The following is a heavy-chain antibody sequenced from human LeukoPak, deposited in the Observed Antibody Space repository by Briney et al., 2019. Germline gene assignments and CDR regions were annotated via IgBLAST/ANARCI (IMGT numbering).Heavy chain of an antibody. CDR1: GGSVSSDSYY. CDR3: ARDGGMLRGLIDS. CDR2: IYHSGST. V-gene: IGHV4-61*01. D-gene: IGHD3-10*01. Sequence: SETLSLTCTVSGGSVSSDSYYWSWIRQPPGKGLEWIGYIYHSGSTNYIPSLKGRVTISVDTFKNQFFLKLSSVTAADTAVYYCARDGGMLRGLIDSWGQGTLVTVSS. J-gene: IGHJ4*02.